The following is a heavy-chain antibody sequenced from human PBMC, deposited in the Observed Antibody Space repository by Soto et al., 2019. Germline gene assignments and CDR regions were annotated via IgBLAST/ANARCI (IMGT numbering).Heavy chain of an antibody. CDR2: INPNSGGT. V-gene: IGHV1-2*04. Sequence: SVKVSCKASGYTFTGYYMHWVRQAPGQGLEWMGWINPNSGGTNYAQKFQGWVTMTRDTSISTAYMELSRLRSDDTAVYYCARGEQQWLDRPYYYYGMDVWGQGTTVTVSS. D-gene: IGHD6-19*01. CDR1: GYTFTGYY. CDR3: ARGEQQWLDRPYYYYGMDV. J-gene: IGHJ6*02.